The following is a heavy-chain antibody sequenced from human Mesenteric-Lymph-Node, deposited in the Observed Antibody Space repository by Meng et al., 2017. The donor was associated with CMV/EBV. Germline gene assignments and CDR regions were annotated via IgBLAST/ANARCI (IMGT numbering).Heavy chain of an antibody. Sequence: GGSLRLSCAASGFTFSGAWMSWVRQAPGKGLEWVGRIKSKTDGETTDYAAPVKGRFTISRDDSKNTLYLQMNSLKIADTAVYYCTTSPYDDFWSGYYFDYWGQGTLVTVSS. CDR1: GFTFSGAW. CDR3: TTSPYDDFWSGYYFDY. D-gene: IGHD3-3*01. V-gene: IGHV3-15*01. CDR2: IKSKTDGETT. J-gene: IGHJ4*02.